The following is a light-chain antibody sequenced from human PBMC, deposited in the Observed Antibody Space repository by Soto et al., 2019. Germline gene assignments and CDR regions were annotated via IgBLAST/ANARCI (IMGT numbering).Light chain of an antibody. CDR1: QSVTSSY. V-gene: IGKV3-20*01. Sequence: EIVLTQSPGTLSFSPGERATLTCRASQSVTSSYLAWYQQKPGQAPRLLMYDASSRATGIPDRFSGIGSGTDFTLTRSRLEPEDFAVYYCQKYGSSPLTFGPGTKVDIK. J-gene: IGKJ3*01. CDR2: DAS. CDR3: QKYGSSPLT.